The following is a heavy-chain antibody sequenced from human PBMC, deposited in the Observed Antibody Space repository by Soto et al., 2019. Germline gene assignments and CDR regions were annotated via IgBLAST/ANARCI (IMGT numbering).Heavy chain of an antibody. CDR3: ARQDPGGYCSSTSCYLYFDY. Sequence: GESLKISCKGSGYSFTSYWIGWVRQMPGKGLEWMGIIYPGDSDTRYSPSFQGQVTISADKSISTAYLQWSSLKASDTAMYYCARQDPGGYCSSTSCYLYFDYWGQGTLVTVSS. V-gene: IGHV5-51*01. CDR1: GYSFTSYW. CDR2: IYPGDSDT. D-gene: IGHD2-2*01. J-gene: IGHJ4*02.